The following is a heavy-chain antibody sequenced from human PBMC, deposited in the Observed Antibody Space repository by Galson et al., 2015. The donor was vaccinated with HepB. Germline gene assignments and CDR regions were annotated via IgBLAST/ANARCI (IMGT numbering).Heavy chain of an antibody. J-gene: IGHJ3*02. CDR3: ARHQAIIVIIRGGLEI. Sequence: SLRLSCAASGFTFSSYWMSWVCQAPGKGLEWVANINQDRSEKYYVDSVKGRFTISRDNAKNSLYLQMNSLRAEDTAVYYCARHQAIIVIIRGGLEIWGQGTMVTASS. CDR1: GFTFSSYW. CDR2: INQDRSEK. V-gene: IGHV3-7*01. D-gene: IGHD3-22*01.